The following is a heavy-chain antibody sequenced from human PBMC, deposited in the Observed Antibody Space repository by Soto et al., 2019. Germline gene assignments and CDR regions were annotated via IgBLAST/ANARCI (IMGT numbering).Heavy chain of an antibody. CDR2: IYHSGST. V-gene: IGHV4-4*02. D-gene: IGHD3-10*01. Sequence: SETLSLTCAVSGGSISSSNWWSWVRQPPGKGLEWIGEIYHSGSTNYNPSLKSRVTISVDKSKNQFSLKLSSVTAADTAVYYCARVSLVPGSGSYYRLIDYWGQGTLVTVSS. CDR1: GGSISSSNW. J-gene: IGHJ4*02. CDR3: ARVSLVPGSGSYYRLIDY.